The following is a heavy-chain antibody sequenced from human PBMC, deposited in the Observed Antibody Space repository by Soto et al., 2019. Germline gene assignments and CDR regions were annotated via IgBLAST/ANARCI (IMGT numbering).Heavy chain of an antibody. CDR1: GGSISSYY. CDR2: IYYSGST. Sequence: LSLTCTVPGGSISSYYWSWIRQPPGKGLEWIGYIYYSGSTNYNPSLESRVTISVDTSKNQFSLKLSSVTAADTAVYYCARGPSQGGMDVWGQGTTVTVSS. V-gene: IGHV4-59*01. J-gene: IGHJ6*02. CDR3: ARGPSQGGMDV.